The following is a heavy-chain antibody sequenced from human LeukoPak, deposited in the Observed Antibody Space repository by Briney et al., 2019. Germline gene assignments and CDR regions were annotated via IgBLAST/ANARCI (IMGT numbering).Heavy chain of an antibody. CDR2: ISSSSSTI. D-gene: IGHD5-24*01. Sequence: GGSLRLSCAASGFTFSSYSMNWVRQAPGKGLEWVSYISSSSSTIYYADSVKGRFTISRDNAKNSLYLQMNSLRAEDTAVYYCARGPVEMATISDYWGQGTLVTVSS. J-gene: IGHJ4*02. V-gene: IGHV3-48*04. CDR3: ARGPVEMATISDY. CDR1: GFTFSSYS.